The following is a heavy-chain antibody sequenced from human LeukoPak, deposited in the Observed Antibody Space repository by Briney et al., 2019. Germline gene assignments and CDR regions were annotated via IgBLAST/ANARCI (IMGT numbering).Heavy chain of an antibody. CDR1: GGSISRSSYY. CDR3: AVGAAAN. CDR2: INHSGST. D-gene: IGHD6-13*01. V-gene: IGHV4-39*07. Sequence: KPSETLSLTCTVSGGSISRSSYYWSWIRQPPGKGLEWIGEINHSGSTNYNPSLKSRVTISVDTSKNQFSLKLSSVTAADTAVYYCAVGAAANWGQGTLVTVSS. J-gene: IGHJ4*02.